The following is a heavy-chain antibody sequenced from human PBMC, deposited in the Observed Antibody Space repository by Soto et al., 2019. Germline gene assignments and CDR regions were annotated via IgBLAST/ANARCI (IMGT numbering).Heavy chain of an antibody. V-gene: IGHV3-30-3*01. J-gene: IGHJ4*02. CDR1: GFTIINYA. Sequence: GGSLRLSCAASGFTIINYAMHCVRQAPGKGLEWVEVISYDASNKYYADSVKGRFTISRDNSKNTMYLQMNSLRAEDTAVYYCARDIPRLLSGMVRGVLLKGIDYCGQGTPVTVSS. CDR2: ISYDASNK. CDR3: ARDIPRLLSGMVRGVLLKGIDY. D-gene: IGHD3-10*01.